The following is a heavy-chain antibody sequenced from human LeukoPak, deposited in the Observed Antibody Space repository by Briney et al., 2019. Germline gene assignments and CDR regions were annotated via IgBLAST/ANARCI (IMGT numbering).Heavy chain of an antibody. J-gene: IGHJ4*02. Sequence: GASVKVSCKASGYTFTGYYMHWVRQAPGQGLEWMGWINPNSGGTNYAQKFQGRVTMTRDTSISTAYMELSRLRSDDTAVYYCAREYYDSSGYLIGWGQGTLVTVSS. CDR3: AREYYDSSGYLIG. CDR2: INPNSGGT. CDR1: GYTFTGYY. D-gene: IGHD3-22*01. V-gene: IGHV1-2*02.